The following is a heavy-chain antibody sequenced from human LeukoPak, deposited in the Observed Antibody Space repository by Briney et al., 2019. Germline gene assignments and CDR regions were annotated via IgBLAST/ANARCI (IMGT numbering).Heavy chain of an antibody. Sequence: GGSLRLSCAASGFTFSSYAMHWVRQAPGKGLEWVAVISYDGSNKYYADSVKGRFTISRDNSKNTLYLQMNSLRAEDTAVYYCAREPVELWFGELSGFDYYYYGMDVWGQGTTVTVSS. CDR3: AREPVELWFGELSGFDYYYYGMDV. V-gene: IGHV3-30*04. CDR1: GFTFSSYA. D-gene: IGHD3-10*01. J-gene: IGHJ6*02. CDR2: ISYDGSNK.